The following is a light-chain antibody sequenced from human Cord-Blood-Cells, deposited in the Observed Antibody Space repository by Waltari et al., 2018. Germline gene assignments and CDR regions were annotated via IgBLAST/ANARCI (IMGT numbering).Light chain of an antibody. V-gene: IGLV3-16*01. CDR3: LSADSSGTWV. J-gene: IGLJ3*02. CDR1: ALPKKY. Sequence: SYELTQPPSVSVSLGQMARITCSGEALPKKYAYWYQQKQGQFPVLVIYKDSERHPGIPERFSGSSSGTIVTLTISGVQAEDEADYCCLSADSSGTWVFGGGTKLTVL. CDR2: KDS.